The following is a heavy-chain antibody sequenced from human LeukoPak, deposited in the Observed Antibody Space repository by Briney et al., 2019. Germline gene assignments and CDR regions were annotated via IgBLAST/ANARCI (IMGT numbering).Heavy chain of an antibody. CDR2: ISYDGSNK. Sequence: GRSLRLSCAASGFTFSSYGMHWVRQAPGKGLEWVAVISYDGSNKYYADSVKGRFTISRDNSKNTLYLQMNSLRAEDTAVYYCAKEIFARVGATEEAFDIWGQGTMVTVSS. CDR3: AKEIFARVGATEEAFDI. D-gene: IGHD1-26*01. J-gene: IGHJ3*02. CDR1: GFTFSSYG. V-gene: IGHV3-30*18.